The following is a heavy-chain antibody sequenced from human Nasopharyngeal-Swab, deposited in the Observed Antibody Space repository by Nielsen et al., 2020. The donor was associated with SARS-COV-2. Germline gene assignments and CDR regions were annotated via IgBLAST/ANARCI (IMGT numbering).Heavy chain of an antibody. J-gene: IGHJ3*01. CDR3: AREVDSPSDSDGFDV. Sequence: LRLSCTVSGDSISTANFFWSWIRQPPGKGLEWIGYMYYDGRTYYNPSLKSRATISGDRSKNQFSLNLKSATPADTAVYFCAREVDSPSDSDGFDVWGQGTPVTVSS. V-gene: IGHV4-30-4*01. CDR1: GDSISTANFF. CDR2: MYYDGRT.